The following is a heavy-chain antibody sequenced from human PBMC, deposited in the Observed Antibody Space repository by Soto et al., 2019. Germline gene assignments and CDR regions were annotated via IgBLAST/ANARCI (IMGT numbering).Heavy chain of an antibody. D-gene: IGHD4-17*01. CDR1: GFTFSSYA. J-gene: IGHJ5*02. V-gene: IGHV3-23*01. Sequence: EVQLLESGGGLVQPGGSLRLSCAASGFTFSSYAMSWVRQAPGKGLEWVSAISGSGGSTYYADSVKGRFTISRDNSKNTLYLQMNSLRAEDTAVYYCAKDHWSTTVTTSGWFDPWGQGTLVTVSS. CDR3: AKDHWSTTVTTSGWFDP. CDR2: ISGSGGST.